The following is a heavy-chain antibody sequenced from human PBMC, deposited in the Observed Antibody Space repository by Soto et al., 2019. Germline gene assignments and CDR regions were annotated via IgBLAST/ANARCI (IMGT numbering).Heavy chain of an antibody. D-gene: IGHD2-21*02. V-gene: IGHV3-30*03. J-gene: IGHJ6*02. CDR3: ARDLWGYCGTDCYPLDV. CDR2: ISFDGSNK. CDR1: GFTFSSYG. Sequence: GGSLRLSCAASGFTFSSYGMHWVRQAPGKGLEWVAVISFDGSNKYYADSVKGRFTISRDSSKNTLYLQMNSLTDEDTAVYYCARDLWGYCGTDCYPLDVWGQGTTVTVSS.